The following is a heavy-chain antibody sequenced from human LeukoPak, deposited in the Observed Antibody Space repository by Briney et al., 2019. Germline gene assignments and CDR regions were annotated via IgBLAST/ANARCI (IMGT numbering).Heavy chain of an antibody. CDR3: TTQGANIVLQYSLVDYYDMDV. Sequence: PGGSLTLSCAASGFTFSNVWMNWVRQAPGPGLEWVGRIKSKADGGTTDYAAPVKGRFSISREDSKSTLYLQMNSLKIEDTAVFYCTTQGANIVLQYSLVDYYDMDVWGKGTTVTVSS. CDR1: GFTFSNVW. J-gene: IGHJ6*04. V-gene: IGHV3-15*01. D-gene: IGHD3-9*01. CDR2: IKSKADGGTT.